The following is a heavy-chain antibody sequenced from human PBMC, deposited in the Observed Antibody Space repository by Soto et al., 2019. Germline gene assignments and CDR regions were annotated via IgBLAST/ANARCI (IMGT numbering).Heavy chain of an antibody. CDR1: GYTFTSYA. J-gene: IGHJ5*02. V-gene: IGHV1-3*01. CDR2: INAGNGNT. D-gene: IGHD6-6*01. CDR3: AREESIAARLSKRAWFDP. Sequence: QVQLVQSGAEVKKPGASVKVSCKASGYTFTSYAMHWVRQAPGQRLEWMGWINAGNGNTKYSQKFQGRVTITRDTSASTAYMELSSLRSEDTAVCYCAREESIAARLSKRAWFDPWGQGTLVTVSS.